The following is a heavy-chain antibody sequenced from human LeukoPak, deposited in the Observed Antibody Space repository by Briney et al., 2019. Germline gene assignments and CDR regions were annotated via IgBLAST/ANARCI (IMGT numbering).Heavy chain of an antibody. CDR2: ISWNSGSI. D-gene: IGHD2-2*01. Sequence: GGSLRLSCAASGFTFSSYWMSWVRQAPGKGLEWVSGISWNSGSIGYADSVKGRFTISRDNAKNSLYLQMNSLRAEDTALYYCAKGPYCSSTSCYPGAFDYWGQGTLVTVSS. CDR1: GFTFSSYW. V-gene: IGHV3-9*01. CDR3: AKGPYCSSTSCYPGAFDY. J-gene: IGHJ4*02.